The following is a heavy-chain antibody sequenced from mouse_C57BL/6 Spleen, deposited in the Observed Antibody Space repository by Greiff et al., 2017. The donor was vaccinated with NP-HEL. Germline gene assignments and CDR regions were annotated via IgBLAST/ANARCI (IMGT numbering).Heavy chain of an antibody. CDR3: ARERYDYDEGAWFAY. J-gene: IGHJ3*01. D-gene: IGHD2-4*01. Sequence: QVQLQQSGTELVKPGASVKLSCKASGYTFTSYWMHWVKQRPGQGLEWIGNINPSNGGTNYNEKFKSKATLTVDKSSSTAYMQLSSLTSEDSAVYYCARERYDYDEGAWFAYWGQGTLVTVSA. CDR2: INPSNGGT. V-gene: IGHV1-53*01. CDR1: GYTFTSYW.